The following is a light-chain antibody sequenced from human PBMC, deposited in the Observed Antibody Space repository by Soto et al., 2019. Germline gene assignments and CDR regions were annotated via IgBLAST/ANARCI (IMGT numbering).Light chain of an antibody. CDR2: DVS. CDR1: SSDVGGYNY. J-gene: IGLJ1*01. Sequence: QSVLTQPASVSGSPGQSITISNNGTSSDVGGYNYVSWYQQHPGKAPKLMIYDVSNRPSGVSNRFSGSKSGNTASLTISGLQAEDEADYYCSPYTSSTSYVFGTGTKVTVL. V-gene: IGLV2-14*01. CDR3: SPYTSSTSYV.